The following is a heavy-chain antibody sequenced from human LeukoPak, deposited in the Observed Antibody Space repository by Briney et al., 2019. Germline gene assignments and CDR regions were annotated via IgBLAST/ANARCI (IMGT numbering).Heavy chain of an antibody. CDR3: ARGARGLHFDY. J-gene: IGHJ4*02. CDR1: GFTVSSNY. Sequence: GGSLRLSCAASGFTVSSNYMNWVRQAPGQGLEWVANIKQDGSEKYYVDSVKGRFTISRDNAKNSLYLQMNSLRAEDTAVYYCARGARGLHFDYWGQGTLVTVSS. D-gene: IGHD5-12*01. CDR2: IKQDGSEK. V-gene: IGHV3-7*01.